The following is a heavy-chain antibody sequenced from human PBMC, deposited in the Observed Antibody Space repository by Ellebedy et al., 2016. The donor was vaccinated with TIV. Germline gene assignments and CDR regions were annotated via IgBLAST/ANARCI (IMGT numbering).Heavy chain of an antibody. J-gene: IGHJ4*02. Sequence: GESLKISXTASGFTFGDYAMSWVRQAPGKGLEWVSAISGSGGSTYYADSVKGRFTISRDNSKNTLYLQMNSLRAEDTAVYYCAKCSAVAGNDYWGQGTLVTVSS. CDR2: ISGSGGST. CDR1: GFTFGDYA. D-gene: IGHD6-19*01. CDR3: AKCSAVAGNDY. V-gene: IGHV3-23*01.